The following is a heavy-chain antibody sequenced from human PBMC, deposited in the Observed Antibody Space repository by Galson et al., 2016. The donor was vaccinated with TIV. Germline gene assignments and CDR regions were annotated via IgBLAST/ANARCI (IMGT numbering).Heavy chain of an antibody. CDR3: VRSGTYYYDSSGDN. CDR1: GYSFIGYY. D-gene: IGHD3-22*01. CDR2: IDPNSGGT. J-gene: IGHJ4*02. V-gene: IGHV1-2*02. Sequence: SVKVSCKASGYSFIGYYLHWIRQAPGQGLEWVGWIDPNSGGTNYAQGFQGRVTMTRDTSISTAYMELSSLRSEDTAVYYCVRSGTYYYDSSGDNWGQGTLVTVSS.